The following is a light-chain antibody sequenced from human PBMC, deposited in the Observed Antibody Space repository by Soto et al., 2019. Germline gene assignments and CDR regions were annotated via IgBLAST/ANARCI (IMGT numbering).Light chain of an antibody. J-gene: IGKJ2*01. Sequence: DIQMTQSPSTLSASVGDRVTITCRASQSISSWLAWYQQKPGKAPKLLIYKASSLESGVPSRFSGCGSGTEFTLTISSLQPDDFATYYCQQYNSYSQDTFGQGTKLEIK. CDR1: QSISSW. CDR2: KAS. CDR3: QQYNSYSQDT. V-gene: IGKV1-5*03.